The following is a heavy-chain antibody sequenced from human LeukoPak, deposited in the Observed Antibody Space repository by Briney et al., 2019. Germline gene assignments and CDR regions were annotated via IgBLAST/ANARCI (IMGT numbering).Heavy chain of an antibody. D-gene: IGHD4-23*01. Sequence: KPSETLSLTCAVYGGSFSGYYWSWIRQHPGKGLGWIGYIYYSGSTYCNPSLKSRVTISVDTSKNQFSLKLSSVTAADTAVYYCAREATYDGGDYFDYWGQGTLVTVSS. CDR1: GGSFSGYY. CDR3: AREATYDGGDYFDY. J-gene: IGHJ4*02. V-gene: IGHV4-31*11. CDR2: IYYSGST.